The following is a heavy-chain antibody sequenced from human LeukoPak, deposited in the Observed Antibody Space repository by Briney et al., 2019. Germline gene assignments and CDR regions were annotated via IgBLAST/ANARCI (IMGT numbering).Heavy chain of an antibody. V-gene: IGHV4-59*11. Sequence: SETLSLTCTVSGGSISSHYWSWIRQPPGKGLEWIGYIYYSGSTNYNPSLKSRVTISVDTSKNQFSLKLSSVTAADTAVYYCARKKGGENRLLSPGHNWFDPWGQGPLVTVSS. CDR1: GGSISSHY. CDR2: IYYSGST. J-gene: IGHJ5*02. D-gene: IGHD2-2*01. CDR3: ARKKGGENRLLSPGHNWFDP.